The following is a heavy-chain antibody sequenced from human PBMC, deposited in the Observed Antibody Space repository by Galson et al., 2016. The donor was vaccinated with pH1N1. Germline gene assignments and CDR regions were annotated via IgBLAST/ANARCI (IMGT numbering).Heavy chain of an antibody. CDR3: ARGPVYWYFDL. V-gene: IGHV1-8*01. CDR2: MNPNNGNA. J-gene: IGHJ2*01. Sequence: SVKVSCKASGYTLTSYDINWVRQATGQGLEWMGWMNPNNGNADYAPKCQGRVTLTRNASINTAYMELSSLTSEDTAVYYCARGPVYWYFDLCGRGTPVIVSS. CDR1: GYTLTSYD.